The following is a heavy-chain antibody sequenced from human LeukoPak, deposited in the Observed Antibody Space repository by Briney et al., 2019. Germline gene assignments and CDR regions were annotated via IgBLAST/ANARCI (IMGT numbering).Heavy chain of an antibody. Sequence: GGSLRPSCAASGFTVSSNYMSWVRQAPGKGLEWVSVIYSGGSTYYADSVKGRFTISRDNSKNTLYLQMNSLRAEDTAVYYCASLYYYDSSGYLYYFDYWGQGTLVTVSS. CDR1: GFTVSSNY. V-gene: IGHV3-53*01. J-gene: IGHJ4*02. CDR2: IYSGGST. D-gene: IGHD3-22*01. CDR3: ASLYYYDSSGYLYYFDY.